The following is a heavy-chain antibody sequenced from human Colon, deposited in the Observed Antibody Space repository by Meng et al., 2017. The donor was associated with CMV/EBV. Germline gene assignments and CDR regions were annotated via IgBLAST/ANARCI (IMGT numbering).Heavy chain of an antibody. CDR1: AFNVSGGY. CDR3: ADFENGPGY. CDR2: IFSNGNT. D-gene: IGHD1-14*01. V-gene: IGHV3-66*01. J-gene: IGHJ4*02. Sequence: EVSLVGSGGGLGPPGGSLRLSCAVSAFNVSGGYMSWVRQAPGKGLEWVSSIFSNGNTYYADSVKGRFTISRDDSKNILFLQMNTLRAEDTAVYSCADFENGPGYWGQGTLVTVSS.